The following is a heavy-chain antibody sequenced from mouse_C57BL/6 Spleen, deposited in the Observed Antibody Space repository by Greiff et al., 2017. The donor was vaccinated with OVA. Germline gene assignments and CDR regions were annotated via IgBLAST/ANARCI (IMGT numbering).Heavy chain of an antibody. CDR3: ASRPGSNYPGKNALDC. Sequence: QVQLQQPGAELVMPGASVKLSCKASGYTFTSYWMHWVKQRPGQGLEWIGEIDPSDSYTNYNQKFKGKSTLTVDKSSSTAYMQLTSLTSEDPAVYYCASRPGSNYPGKNALDCWGQGTSVTVSS. CDR2: IDPSDSYT. J-gene: IGHJ4*01. V-gene: IGHV1-69*01. D-gene: IGHD1-1*01. CDR1: GYTFTSYW.